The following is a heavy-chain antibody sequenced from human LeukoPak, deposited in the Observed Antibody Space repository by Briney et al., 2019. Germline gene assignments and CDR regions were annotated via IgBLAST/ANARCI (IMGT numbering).Heavy chain of an antibody. CDR1: GYSFTSYW. CDR3: SRVVEVGSAAAPFDY. D-gene: IGHD6-13*01. V-gene: IGHV5-51*01. CDR2: IYPGDSDT. Sequence: GESLKISCKGSGYSFTSYWIGWVRQMPGKGLEWMGIIYPGDSDTTYSPSFQGQVTISVDKSISTAYLQWSSLKASDTAMYYCSRVVEVGSAAAPFDYWGQGTLVTVSS. J-gene: IGHJ4*02.